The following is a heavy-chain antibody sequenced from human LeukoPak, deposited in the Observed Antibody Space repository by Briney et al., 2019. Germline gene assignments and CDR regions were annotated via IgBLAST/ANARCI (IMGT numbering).Heavy chain of an antibody. CDR1: GLTFSSYG. J-gene: IGHJ4*02. Sequence: PGGSLRLSCAASGLTFSSYGMHWVRQAPGKGPEWVAVILSDGSKEFYTDSVKGRFTISRDNSKNTLYLQMNSLRVEDTAVYYCVKDQHGWIYGVGVDWGQGTQVTVSS. D-gene: IGHD5-12*01. CDR2: ILSDGSKE. CDR3: VKDQHGWIYGVGVD. V-gene: IGHV3-33*06.